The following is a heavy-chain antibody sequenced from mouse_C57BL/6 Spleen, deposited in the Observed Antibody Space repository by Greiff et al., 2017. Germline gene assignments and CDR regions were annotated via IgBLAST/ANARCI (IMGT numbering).Heavy chain of an antibody. D-gene: IGHD1-1*01. CDR1: GYTFTSYW. Sequence: VKLMESGAELAKPGASVKLSCKASGYTFTSYWLHWVKQRPGQGLEWIGYINPSSGYTKTNKQFKDKATLTADKSSSTAYIQLSSLTYEDSAVYDGARGYTTSPDYAMDYWGQGTSVTVSS. V-gene: IGHV1-7*01. J-gene: IGHJ4*01. CDR2: INPSSGYT. CDR3: ARGYTTSPDYAMDY.